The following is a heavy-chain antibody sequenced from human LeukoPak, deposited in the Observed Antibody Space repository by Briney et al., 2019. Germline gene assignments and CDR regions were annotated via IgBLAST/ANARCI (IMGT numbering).Heavy chain of an antibody. Sequence: PGGSLRLSCAASGFTFSDHYMDWVRQAPGEGLEWVGRSRNKANSYTTEYAASVKGRFTISRDDSKNSVHLQLNSLKTEDTAVYYCVRASSNYYSGYWGQGTLVTVSS. J-gene: IGHJ4*02. D-gene: IGHD3-16*02. CDR3: VRASSNYYSGY. CDR1: GFTFSDHY. V-gene: IGHV3-72*01. CDR2: SRNKANSYTT.